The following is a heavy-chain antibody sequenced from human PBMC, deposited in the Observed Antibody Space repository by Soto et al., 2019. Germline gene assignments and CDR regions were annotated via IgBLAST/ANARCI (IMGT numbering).Heavy chain of an antibody. D-gene: IGHD2-2*01. Sequence: PGGSLRLSCAASGFTFSSYEMNWVRQAPGKGLEWVSYISSSGSTIYYADSVKGRFSISRDNSKNTLYLQMNSLRAEDTAVYYCARVPAANSNYYYYGMDVWGQGTTVTVSS. CDR1: GFTFSSYE. V-gene: IGHV3-48*03. CDR2: ISSSGSTI. J-gene: IGHJ6*02. CDR3: ARVPAANSNYYYYGMDV.